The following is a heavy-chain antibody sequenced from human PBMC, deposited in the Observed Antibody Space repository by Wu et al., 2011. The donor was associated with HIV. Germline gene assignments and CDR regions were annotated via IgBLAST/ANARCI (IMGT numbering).Heavy chain of an antibody. CDR2: ISAYNDDT. Sequence: QVQLVQSGAEVKKPGSSVKVSCKASGGSFSSYVISWVRQAPGQGLEWMGWISAYNDDTNYAQKLQGRVTMTTDTSTSTAYMELRSLRSDDTAVYYCAREWGGVGGFDPWGQGPWSPSP. J-gene: IGHJ5*02. D-gene: IGHD3-16*01. CDR1: GGSFSSYV. CDR3: AREWGGVGGFDP. V-gene: IGHV1-18*01.